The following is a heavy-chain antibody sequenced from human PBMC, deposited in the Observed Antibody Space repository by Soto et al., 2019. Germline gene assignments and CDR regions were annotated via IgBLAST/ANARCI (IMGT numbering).Heavy chain of an antibody. Sequence: PGGSLRLSCAASGFTFSSYSMSWVRQAPGKGREWVSAISGSGGSTCYGDSVKGRFTISRENSKNPLYLQMNSLRTEETAVYYCAXGNLSIFGVATSYYYYAMDVSGQGSTLNVSS. CDR2: ISGSGGST. CDR3: AXGNLSIFGVATSYYYYAMDV. D-gene: IGHD3-3*01. J-gene: IGHJ6*02. V-gene: IGHV3-23*01. CDR1: GFTFSSYS.